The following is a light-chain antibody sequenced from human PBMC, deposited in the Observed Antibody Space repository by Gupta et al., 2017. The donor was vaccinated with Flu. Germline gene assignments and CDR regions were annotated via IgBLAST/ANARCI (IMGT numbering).Light chain of an antibody. CDR1: SSDGGGYNY. CDR2: DVS. J-gene: IGLJ1*01. Sequence: SSDGGGYNYVSWYQQHPGKAPKLMIYDVSNRPSGVSNRFSGSKSGNTASLTISGLQAEDEADYYCSSYTSSSTPGVFGTGTKVTVL. V-gene: IGLV2-14*04. CDR3: SSYTSSSTPGV.